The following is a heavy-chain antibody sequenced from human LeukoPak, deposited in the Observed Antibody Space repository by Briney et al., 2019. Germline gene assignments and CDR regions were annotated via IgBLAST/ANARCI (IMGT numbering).Heavy chain of an antibody. CDR2: VSSSGDTI. D-gene: IGHD5-18*01. CDR3: ARHLSGVTGYTYGRGIDY. CDR1: GFIFSNYE. J-gene: IGHJ4*02. Sequence: PGGSLRLSCAASGFIFSNYEMNWVRQAPGKGLEWVSYVSSSGDTIYYADSVKGRFSISRDNAKSSLFLQMNSLRAEDTAVYYCARHLSGVTGYTYGRGIDYWGQGTLVTVSS. V-gene: IGHV3-48*03.